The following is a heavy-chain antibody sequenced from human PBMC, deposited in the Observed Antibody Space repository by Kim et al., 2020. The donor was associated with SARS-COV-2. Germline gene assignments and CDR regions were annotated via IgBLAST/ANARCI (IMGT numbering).Heavy chain of an antibody. D-gene: IGHD6-13*01. CDR2: ISFDGSNK. J-gene: IGHJ6*02. CDR1: GFTFSSYG. Sequence: GGSLRLSCAASGFTFSSYGMHWVRQAPGKGLEWVAVISFDGSNKYYADSVKGLFTISRDNSKNTLYLQMNSLRAEDTAVYYCAKDERRGDIIAAAGYYYYYYDMDVWGQGTTVTVSS. V-gene: IGHV3-30*18. CDR3: AKDERRGDIIAAAGYYYYYYDMDV.